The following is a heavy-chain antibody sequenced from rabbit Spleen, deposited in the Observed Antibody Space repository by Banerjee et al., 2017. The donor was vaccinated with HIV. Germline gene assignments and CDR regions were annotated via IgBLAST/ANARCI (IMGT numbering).Heavy chain of an antibody. CDR1: GFSFSSAYW. J-gene: IGHJ4*01. CDR3: ARGMISYTTRPYFEL. D-gene: IGHD6-1*01. CDR2: IYTSNGVT. V-gene: IGHV1S40*01. Sequence: QSLEESGGDLVKPGASLTLTCTASGFSFSSAYWVCWVRQAPGKGLELIACIYTSNGVTVYTSWAKGRFTISKTSSTAVTLQMTGLTAADTATYFCARGMISYTTRPYFELWGPGTLVTVS.